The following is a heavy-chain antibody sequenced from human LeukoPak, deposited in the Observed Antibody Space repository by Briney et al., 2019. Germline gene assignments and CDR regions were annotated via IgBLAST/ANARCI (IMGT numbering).Heavy chain of an antibody. CDR1: GFTFSSYG. J-gene: IGHJ4*02. D-gene: IGHD3-16*01. V-gene: IGHV3-30*02. CDR2: IRYDGSNK. CDR3: AKEGGSYISVAPDY. Sequence: SGGSLRLSCAASGFTFSSYGMHWVRQAPGKGLEWVAFIRYDGSNKYYADSVKGRFTISRDNSENTLYLQMNSLRAEDTAVYYCAKEGGSYISVAPDYWGQGTLVTVSS.